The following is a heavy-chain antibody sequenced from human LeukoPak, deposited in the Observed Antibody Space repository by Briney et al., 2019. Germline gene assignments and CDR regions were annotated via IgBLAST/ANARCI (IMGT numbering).Heavy chain of an antibody. D-gene: IGHD2-8*01. J-gene: IGHJ3*01. CDR3: ARCTNGVGLDDAFDF. CDR2: IIPVFGTA. V-gene: IGHV1-69*13. Sequence: SVKVSCKASGGSFSSYAINWVRPAPGQGLECMGGIIPVFGTANYAQKFQGRVTITADESTSTAYMELSSLRSEDTAMYYCARCTNGVGLDDAFDFWGQGTMVTVSS. CDR1: GGSFSSYA.